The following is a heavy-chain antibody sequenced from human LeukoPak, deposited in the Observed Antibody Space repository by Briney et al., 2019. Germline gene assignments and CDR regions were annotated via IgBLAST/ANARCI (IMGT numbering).Heavy chain of an antibody. CDR2: IKQDGSEK. Sequence: PGGSLRLSCAASGFTFDDYDMSWVRQAPGKGLEWVANIKQDGSEKYYVDSVKGRFTISRDNAKNSLYLQMNSLRVDDTAVYYCADGSGSYWGQGTLVTVSS. V-gene: IGHV3-7*01. CDR1: GFTFDDYD. CDR3: ADGSGSY. D-gene: IGHD6-19*01. J-gene: IGHJ4*02.